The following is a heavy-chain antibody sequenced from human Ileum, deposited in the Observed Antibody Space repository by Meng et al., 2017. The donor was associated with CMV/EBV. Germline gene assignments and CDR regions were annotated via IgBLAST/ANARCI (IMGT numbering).Heavy chain of an antibody. CDR1: GFPFVDYG. V-gene: IGHV3-20*01. Sequence: SGFPFVDYGMRWFRHAPCKGLAWVSGINWNGGRTSYAASVKGRFTISRDNAKNSLYLQMNSLRAEDTALYHCAREGDTTSVPDNWFDPWGQGTLVTVSS. D-gene: IGHD2-2*01. J-gene: IGHJ5*02. CDR3: AREGDTTSVPDNWFDP. CDR2: INWNGGRT.